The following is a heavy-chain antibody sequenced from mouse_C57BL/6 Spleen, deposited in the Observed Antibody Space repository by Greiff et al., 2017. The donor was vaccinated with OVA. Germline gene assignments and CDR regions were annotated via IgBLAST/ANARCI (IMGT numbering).Heavy chain of an antibody. CDR2: IDPEDGDT. CDR3: TTGLYYGNFLAY. D-gene: IGHD2-1*01. V-gene: IGHV14-1*01. J-gene: IGHJ3*01. Sequence: VHVKQSGAELVRPGASVKLSCTASGFNIKDYYMHWVKQRPEQGLEWIGRIDPEDGDTEYAPKFQGKATMTADTSSNTAYLQLSSLTSEDTAVYYCTTGLYYGNFLAYWGQGTLVTVSA. CDR1: GFNIKDYY.